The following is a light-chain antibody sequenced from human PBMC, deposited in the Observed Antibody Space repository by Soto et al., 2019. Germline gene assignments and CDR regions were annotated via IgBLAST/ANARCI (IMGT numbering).Light chain of an antibody. Sequence: DIRLTQSPSTLSASVGDSVTITCRASRSISTWLAWYQQKPGKAPKLLIYKASTLKSGVPSRFSGSGSGTEFTLTISSLQPDDFATYYCQHYNSYSEAFGQGTKVDIK. J-gene: IGKJ1*01. CDR1: RSISTW. V-gene: IGKV1-5*03. CDR2: KAS. CDR3: QHYNSYSEA.